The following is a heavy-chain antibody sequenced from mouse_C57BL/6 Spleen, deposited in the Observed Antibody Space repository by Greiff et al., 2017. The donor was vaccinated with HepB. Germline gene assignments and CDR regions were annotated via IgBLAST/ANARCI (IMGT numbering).Heavy chain of an antibody. CDR2: IDPSDSET. Sequence: QVQLQQPGAELVRPGSSVKLSCKASGYTFTSYWMHWVKQRPIQGLEWIGNIDPSDSETHYNQKFKDKATLTVDKSSSTAYMQLSSLTSEDSAVYYGARGGSNHWYFDVWGTGTTVTVSS. CDR1: GYTFTSYW. CDR3: ARGGSNHWYFDV. D-gene: IGHD1-1*01. V-gene: IGHV1-52*01. J-gene: IGHJ1*03.